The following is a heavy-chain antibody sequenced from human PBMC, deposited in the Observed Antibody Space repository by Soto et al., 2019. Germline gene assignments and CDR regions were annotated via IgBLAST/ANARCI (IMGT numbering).Heavy chain of an antibody. CDR2: ISGSGGST. J-gene: IGHJ3*02. D-gene: IGHD1-1*01. V-gene: IGHV3-23*01. CDR3: AKDRPELKDYMSAFDI. CDR1: GFTFSSYA. Sequence: PGGSLRLSCAASGFTFSSYAMSWVRQAPGKGLEWVSAISGSGGSTYYADSVKGRFTISRDNSKNTLYLQMNSLRAEDTAVYYCAKDRPELKDYMSAFDIWGQGTMVTVSS.